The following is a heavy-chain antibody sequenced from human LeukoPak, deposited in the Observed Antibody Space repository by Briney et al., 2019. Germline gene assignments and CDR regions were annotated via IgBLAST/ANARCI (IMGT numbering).Heavy chain of an antibody. CDR1: GFTFSSYS. CDR2: ISSSSSYI. CDR3: ARERSSGRQQLGMLYY. Sequence: GGSLRLSCAASGFTFSSYSMNWVRQAPGKGLEWVSSISSSSSYIYYADPVKGRFTISRDNAKNSLYLQMNSLRAEDTAVYYCARERSSGRQQLGMLYYWGRGTLVTVSS. D-gene: IGHD6-13*01. J-gene: IGHJ4*02. V-gene: IGHV3-21*01.